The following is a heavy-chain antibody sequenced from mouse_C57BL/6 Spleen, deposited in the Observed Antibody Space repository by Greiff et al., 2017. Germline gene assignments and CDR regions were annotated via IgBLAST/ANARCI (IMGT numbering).Heavy chain of an antibody. J-gene: IGHJ4*01. Sequence: VQLQQSGAELVRPGTSVKMSCKASGYTFTNYWIGWAKQRPGHGLEWIGDIYPGGGSTNYNEKFKGKATFTADTSSNTAYMQRSSLTTEDSAIYYCARGDYDSYYYAMDYWGQGTSVTVSS. CDR3: ARGDYDSYYYAMDY. V-gene: IGHV1-63*01. CDR2: IYPGGGST. D-gene: IGHD2-4*01. CDR1: GYTFTNYW.